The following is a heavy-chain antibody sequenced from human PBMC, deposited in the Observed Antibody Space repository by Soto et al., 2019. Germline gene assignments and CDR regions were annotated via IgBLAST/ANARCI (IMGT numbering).Heavy chain of an antibody. D-gene: IGHD3-10*01. Sequence: ASVKVSCKASGYTFTSYYMHWVRQAPGQGLEWMGIINPSGGSTSYAQKFQGRVTMTRDTSTSTAYMELSSLRSEDTAVYYCARDARGGTPGFYYYHGMDVWGQGTTVTVSS. CDR3: ARDARGGTPGFYYYHGMDV. CDR2: INPSGGST. J-gene: IGHJ6*02. CDR1: GYTFTSYY. V-gene: IGHV1-46*01.